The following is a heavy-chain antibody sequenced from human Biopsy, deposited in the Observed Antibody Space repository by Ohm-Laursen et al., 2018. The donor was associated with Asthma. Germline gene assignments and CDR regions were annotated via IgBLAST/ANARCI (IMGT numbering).Heavy chain of an antibody. CDR3: ARIPEVGTNSFDI. Sequence: TQTLTLTCTFSGFSLTTTGMSVSWIRQPPGTALEWLALIDWDDDKYYSASLKTRLTISKDSSKNQVVLTMTNVDPVDTATYFCARIPEVGTNSFDIWGQGTMVTVSS. CDR1: GFSLTTTGMS. D-gene: IGHD1-14*01. CDR2: IDWDDDK. J-gene: IGHJ3*02. V-gene: IGHV2-70*01.